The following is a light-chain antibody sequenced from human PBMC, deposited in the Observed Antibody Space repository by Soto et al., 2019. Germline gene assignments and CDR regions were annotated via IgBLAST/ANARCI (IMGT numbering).Light chain of an antibody. J-gene: IGKJ1*01. Sequence: EIVVTQSPATLSASPGERVTLSCRASQFVSRRLAWYQQRLGQVPSLLIYDTSTRAPGISARFSGSGSATEVTRTISSLQSEDFAVSYCQEYLHRYPGMFGRGTTVDIK. V-gene: IGKV3-15*01. CDR3: QEYLHRYPGM. CDR2: DTS. CDR1: QFVSRR.